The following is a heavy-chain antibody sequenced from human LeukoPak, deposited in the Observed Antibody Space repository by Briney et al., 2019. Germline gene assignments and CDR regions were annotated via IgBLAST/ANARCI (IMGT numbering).Heavy chain of an antibody. CDR1: GGTFSSYA. Sequence: ASVKVSCKASGGTFSSYAISWVRQAPGQGLEWMGGIIPIFGTANYAQKFQGRVTITADESTSTAYMELSSLRSEDTAVYYCVRDDVDTAMVLSYYYGMDVWGQGTTVTVSS. D-gene: IGHD5-18*01. CDR2: IIPIFGTA. J-gene: IGHJ6*02. V-gene: IGHV1-69*13. CDR3: VRDDVDTAMVLSYYYGMDV.